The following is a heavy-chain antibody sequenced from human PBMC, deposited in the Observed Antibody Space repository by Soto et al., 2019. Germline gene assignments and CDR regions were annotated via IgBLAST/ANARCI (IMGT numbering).Heavy chain of an antibody. CDR2: INYSGST. V-gene: IGHV4-59*01. J-gene: IGHJ4*02. CDR3: ASSRYFDY. Sequence: WTWIRQPPGKGLEWIGFINYSGSTNYNPSLKSRVTISVDTSKNQFSLNLTSVTAADTAVYYCASSRYFDYWGQGSLVTVFS. D-gene: IGHD1-20*01.